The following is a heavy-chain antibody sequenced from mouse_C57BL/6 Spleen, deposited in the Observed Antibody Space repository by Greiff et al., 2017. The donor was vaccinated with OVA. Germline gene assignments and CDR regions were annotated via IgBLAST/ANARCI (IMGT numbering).Heavy chain of an antibody. J-gene: IGHJ1*03. CDR1: GFTFSSYA. D-gene: IGHD2-4*01. Sequence: EVQRVESGGGLVKPGGSLKLSCAASGFTFSSYAMSWVRQTPEKRLEWVATISDGGSYTYYPDNVKGRFTISRDNAKNNLYLQMSHLKSEDTAMNYCARDGVYYDYDVRYFDVWGTGTTVTVSS. V-gene: IGHV5-4*01. CDR2: ISDGGSYT. CDR3: ARDGVYYDYDVRYFDV.